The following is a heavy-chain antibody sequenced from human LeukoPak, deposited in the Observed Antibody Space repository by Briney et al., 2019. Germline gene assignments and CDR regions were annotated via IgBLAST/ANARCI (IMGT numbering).Heavy chain of an antibody. Sequence: GGSLRLSCAASGLTFSSYAMHWVRQAPGKGLVWVSRINSDGSSTNYADSVKGRFTISRDNAKNTLYVQMNSLRAEDTAVYYCAARGYCSGTSCLLEYWGQGTLVTVSS. CDR3: AARGYCSGTSCLLEY. J-gene: IGHJ4*02. CDR1: GLTFSSYA. D-gene: IGHD2-2*01. V-gene: IGHV3-74*01. CDR2: INSDGSST.